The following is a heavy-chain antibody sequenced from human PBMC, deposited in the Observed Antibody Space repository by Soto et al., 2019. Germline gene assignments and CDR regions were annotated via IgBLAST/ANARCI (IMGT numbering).Heavy chain of an antibody. Sequence: QITLKESGPTLVKPTQTLTLTCTFSGFSLSTSGVGVGWIRQPPGKALEWLALIYWNDDKRYSPSLKSSLTITKDTSTNQVVLTMTNMDPVDTATYYCAHRLGYCTNGVCYNTRGFDPWGQGTLVTVSS. V-gene: IGHV2-5*01. D-gene: IGHD2-8*01. CDR1: GFSLSTSGVG. CDR2: IYWNDDK. J-gene: IGHJ5*02. CDR3: AHRLGYCTNGVCYNTRGFDP.